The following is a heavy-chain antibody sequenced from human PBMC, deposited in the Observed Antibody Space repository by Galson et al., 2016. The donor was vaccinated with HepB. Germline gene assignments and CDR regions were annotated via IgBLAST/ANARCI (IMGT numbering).Heavy chain of an antibody. J-gene: IGHJ4*02. CDR3: ARFTQEWLDRVYYFDY. Sequence: SLRLSCAASGFTFGRYAMSWVRQVPGKGLEWVSAISGDGGSTYYAGSVQGRFTSSRDRSTNTMYLQMNSLRTDDTAVYYCARFTQEWLDRVYYFDYWGRGTLVPVSS. CDR1: GFTFGRYA. V-gene: IGHV3-23*01. CDR2: ISGDGGST. D-gene: IGHD3-3*01.